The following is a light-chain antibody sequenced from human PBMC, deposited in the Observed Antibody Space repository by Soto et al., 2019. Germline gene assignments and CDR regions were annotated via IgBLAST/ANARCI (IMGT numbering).Light chain of an antibody. J-gene: IGKJ3*01. V-gene: IGKV1-27*01. CDR2: AAS. Sequence: DIQMTQSPSSLSASVGDRVTITCRASRGIYTHLSWYQQKQGNAPKLLIYAASTLQSGVPSRFSASRSGTDFILTISDLQSEDVGTYFCQNYDKAPCTFGPGTRVDV. CDR3: QNYDKAPCT. CDR1: RGIYTH.